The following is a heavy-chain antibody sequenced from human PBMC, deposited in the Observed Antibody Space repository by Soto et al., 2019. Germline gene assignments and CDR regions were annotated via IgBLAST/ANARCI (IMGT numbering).Heavy chain of an antibody. D-gene: IGHD4-4*01. V-gene: IGHV4-31*03. CDR2: IYYSGST. CDR1: GGSISSGGYY. Sequence: TLSLTFTVSGGSISSGGYYWSWIRQHPGKGLEWIGYIYYSGSTYYNPSLKSGVTISVDTSKNQFSLKLSSVTAADTAVYYCAADYSNFPGLYYYGMDVWGQGTTVTVS. J-gene: IGHJ6*02. CDR3: AADYSNFPGLYYYGMDV.